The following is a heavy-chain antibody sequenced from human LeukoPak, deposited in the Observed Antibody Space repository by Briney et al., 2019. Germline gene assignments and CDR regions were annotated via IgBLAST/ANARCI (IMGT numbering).Heavy chain of an antibody. CDR3: ARAKYARGYYVH. CDR1: GGSFSGYY. Sequence: SETLSLTCAVYGGSFSGYYWSWIRQPPGKGLEWIGEINHSGGTNYNPSLKSRVTISVDTSKNQFSLKLSSVTAADTAVYYCARAKYARGYYVHWGQGTLVTVSS. J-gene: IGHJ4*02. V-gene: IGHV4-34*01. CDR2: INHSGGT. D-gene: IGHD3-22*01.